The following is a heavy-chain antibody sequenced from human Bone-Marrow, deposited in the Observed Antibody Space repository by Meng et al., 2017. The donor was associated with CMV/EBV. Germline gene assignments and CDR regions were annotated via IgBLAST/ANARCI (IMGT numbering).Heavy chain of an antibody. CDR2: IYYSGST. J-gene: IGHJ2*01. V-gene: IGHV4-59*01. CDR1: GGSISSYY. D-gene: IGHD2-21*01. Sequence: LRLSCTVSGGSISSYYWSWIRQPPGKGLEWIGYIYYSGSTNYNPSLKSRVTISVDTSKNQFSLKLSSVTAADTAVYYCARAPYCGGDCYWDGWYFDLWGRGTLVTVSS. CDR3: ARAPYCGGDCYWDGWYFDL.